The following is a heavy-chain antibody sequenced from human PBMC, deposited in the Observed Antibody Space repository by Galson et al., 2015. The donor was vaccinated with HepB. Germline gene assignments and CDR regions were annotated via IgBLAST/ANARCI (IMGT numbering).Heavy chain of an antibody. J-gene: IGHJ5*02. CDR2: IIPILRIT. Sequence: SVKVSCKASGSTFTSLAFSWVRQAPGQGLEWMGRIIPILRITNYAQKFQGRVTITADKSTSTAYMELSSLRSEDTAVYYCARNRPGGFCYGGSCYPPWFDPWGQGTLVTVSS. CDR1: GSTFTSLA. D-gene: IGHD2-15*01. CDR3: ARNRPGGFCYGGSCYPPWFDP. V-gene: IGHV1-69*04.